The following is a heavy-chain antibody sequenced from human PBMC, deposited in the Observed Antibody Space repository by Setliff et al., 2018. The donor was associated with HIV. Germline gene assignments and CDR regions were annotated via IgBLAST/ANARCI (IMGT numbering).Heavy chain of an antibody. J-gene: IGHJ2*01. D-gene: IGHD5-12*01. CDR3: ARPSAGGGYNYWYFDL. CDR1: GDSISSYY. V-gene: IGHV4-4*08. CDR2: FHTGGKS. Sequence: SSETLSLTCTVSGDSISSYYWSWIRQPPGKELEWIGRFHTGGKSNYNPSLKSRVAISVDTSENQFSLKLNSVTAADTAVYYCARPSAGGGYNYWYFDLWGRGTLVTVSS.